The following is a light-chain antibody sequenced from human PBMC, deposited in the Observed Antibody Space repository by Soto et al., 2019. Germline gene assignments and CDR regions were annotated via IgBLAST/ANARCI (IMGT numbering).Light chain of an antibody. CDR2: DAS. Sequence: IVLTQSPATLSLSPGKRASLACRASQNISNSLIWYQQKPGQAPRLLIYDASNRATGIPARFSGSGSGTDFTLTISSLEPEDFAVYYCQQRSNWPRTFGQGTKVDIK. CDR3: QQRSNWPRT. J-gene: IGKJ1*01. CDR1: QNISNS. V-gene: IGKV3-11*01.